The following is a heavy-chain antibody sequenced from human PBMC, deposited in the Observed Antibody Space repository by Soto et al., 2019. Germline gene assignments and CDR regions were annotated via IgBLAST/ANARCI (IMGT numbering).Heavy chain of an antibody. CDR2: INHSGST. CDR3: ARGLTGTKTVSGMDY. V-gene: IGHV4-34*01. D-gene: IGHD1-7*01. J-gene: IGHJ4*02. CDR1: GGSFSGYY. Sequence: QVQLQQWGAGLLKPSETLSLTCAVYGGSFSGYYWSWIRQPPGKGLEWIGEINHSGSTNYNPSLKSRVTISVDTSKNRFSLKLSSVTAADTAVYYCARGLTGTKTVSGMDYWGQGTLVTVSS.